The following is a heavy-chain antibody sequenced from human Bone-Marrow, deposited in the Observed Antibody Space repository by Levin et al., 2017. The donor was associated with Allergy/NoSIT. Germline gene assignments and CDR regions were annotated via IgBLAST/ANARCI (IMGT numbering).Heavy chain of an antibody. CDR2: LNPNSGNT. V-gene: IGHV1-8*01. Sequence: EASVKVSCTASGYTFISYDITWVRQASGQGLEWMGWLNPNSGNTGYAGKFQGRVSMTRDTSRNTAYMELTNLRSDDTAVYFCAREFSWDTASLITALDHWGQGTPVTVSP. CDR3: AREFSWDTASLITALDH. J-gene: IGHJ4*02. D-gene: IGHD3-10*01. CDR1: GYTFISYD.